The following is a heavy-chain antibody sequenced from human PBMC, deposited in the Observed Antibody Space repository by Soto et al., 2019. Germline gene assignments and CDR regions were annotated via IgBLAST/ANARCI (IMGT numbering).Heavy chain of an antibody. Sequence: GGSLRLSCAASGFTFSSYAMSWVRQAPGKGLEWVSAISYSGGSTYCADSVKGRFTISRDNSKNTLYLQMNSLRAEDTAVYYCARKEGFNWNYAWFDPWGQGTLVTVSS. CDR2: ISYSGGST. CDR3: ARKEGFNWNYAWFDP. J-gene: IGHJ5*02. V-gene: IGHV3-23*01. CDR1: GFTFSSYA. D-gene: IGHD1-7*01.